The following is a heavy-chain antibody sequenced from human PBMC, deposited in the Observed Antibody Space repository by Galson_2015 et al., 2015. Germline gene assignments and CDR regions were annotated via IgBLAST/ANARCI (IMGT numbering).Heavy chain of an antibody. CDR2: ISAYNGNT. Sequence: SVKVSCKASGGTFSSYAISWVRQAPGQGLEWMGWISAYNGNTNYAQKLQGRVTMTTDTSTSTAYMELRSLRSDDTAVYYCAREEGSGCPDYWGQGTLVTVSS. CDR3: AREEGSGCPDY. V-gene: IGHV1-18*01. D-gene: IGHD6-19*01. CDR1: GGTFSSYA. J-gene: IGHJ4*02.